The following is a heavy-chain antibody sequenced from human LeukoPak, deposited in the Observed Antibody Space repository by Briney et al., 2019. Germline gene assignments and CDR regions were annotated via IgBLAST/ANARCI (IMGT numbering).Heavy chain of an antibody. D-gene: IGHD2-15*01. CDR2: ISGSGGNT. J-gene: IGHJ4*02. CDR3: AKVGPGAARDY. CDR1: GFTVSSNY. Sequence: GGSLRLSCAASGFTVSSNYMSWVRRAPGKGLEWVSAISGSGGNTYYSDAVKGRFSISRDTSKNALYLEMNSLRAEDTALYYCAKVGPGAARDYWGQGTLVTVSS. V-gene: IGHV3-23*01.